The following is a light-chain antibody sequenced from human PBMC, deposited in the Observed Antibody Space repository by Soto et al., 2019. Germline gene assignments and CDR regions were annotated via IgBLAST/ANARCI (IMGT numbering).Light chain of an antibody. V-gene: IGKV3-20*01. CDR2: GAS. Sequence: ESVLTQSPGTLSLSLGERATLSCRASQSVSSSYLAWYQQKPGQAPRLLIYGASSRATGIPDRFSGSGSGTDFTLTISRLEPEDFAVYYCQQYGSSETWTFGQGTKV. J-gene: IGKJ1*01. CDR3: QQYGSSETWT. CDR1: QSVSSSY.